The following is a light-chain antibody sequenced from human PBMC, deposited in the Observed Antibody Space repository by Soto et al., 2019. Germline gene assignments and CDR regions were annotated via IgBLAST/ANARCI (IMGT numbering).Light chain of an antibody. CDR2: DVI. V-gene: IGLV2-14*03. J-gene: IGLJ2*01. CDR1: SSDVGGYNY. Sequence: QSALTQPASVSGSPGQSITISCTGTSSDVGGYNYVSWYQQHPGKAPKLMIYDVINRPSGVSNRFSGSKSGNSASLTISGLQAEDEADYYCSSYTSRSTHVVFGGGTKLTVL. CDR3: SSYTSRSTHVV.